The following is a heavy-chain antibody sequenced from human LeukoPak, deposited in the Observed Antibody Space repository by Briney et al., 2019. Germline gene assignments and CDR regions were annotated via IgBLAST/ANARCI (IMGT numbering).Heavy chain of an antibody. CDR3: ARDPFYGSGSYNWFDP. CDR2: INHSGST. CDR1: GGSFSGYY. D-gene: IGHD3-10*01. J-gene: IGHJ5*02. Sequence: SETLSLTCAVYGGSFSGYYWSWIRQPPGKGLEWIGEINHSGSTNYNPSLKSRVTMSVDTSKNQFSLKLSSVTAADTAVYYCARDPFYGSGSYNWFDPWGQGTLVTVSS. V-gene: IGHV4-34*01.